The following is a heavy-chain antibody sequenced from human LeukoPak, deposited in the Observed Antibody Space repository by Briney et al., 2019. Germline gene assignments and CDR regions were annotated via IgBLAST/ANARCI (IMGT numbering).Heavy chain of an antibody. CDR1: GGSISSYY. J-gene: IGHJ5*02. D-gene: IGHD2-15*01. CDR2: IYYSGYT. V-gene: IGHV4-59*08. Sequence: SETLSLTCTVSGGSISSYYWSWIRQPPGKGLEWIGCIYYSGYTNYKSSLKSRVTISVDTSKNQFSLKLSSVTAADTAVYYCARAVVVAATQTLWFDPWGQGTLVTVSS. CDR3: ARAVVVAATQTLWFDP.